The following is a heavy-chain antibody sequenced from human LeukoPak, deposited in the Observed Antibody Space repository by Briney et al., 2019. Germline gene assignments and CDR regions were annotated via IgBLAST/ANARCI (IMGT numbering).Heavy chain of an antibody. Sequence: PGGSLSLSCAASGLTFDTYWMTWVRQAPGKGLEWVANIKPDESETYYVDTVKGRFTISRDNAKNLLYLQMNSLRGEDTAVYYCGGFGYEAAVDLWGQGTLVTVSS. J-gene: IGHJ4*02. CDR2: IKPDESET. V-gene: IGHV3-7*01. D-gene: IGHD3-10*01. CDR1: GLTFDTYW. CDR3: GGFGYEAAVDL.